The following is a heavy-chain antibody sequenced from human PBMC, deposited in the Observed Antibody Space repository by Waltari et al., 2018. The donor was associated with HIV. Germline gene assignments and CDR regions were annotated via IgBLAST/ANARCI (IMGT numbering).Heavy chain of an antibody. J-gene: IGHJ6*02. CDR3: AKVPQYISSSIYYYGMDV. D-gene: IGHD6-6*01. CDR2: ISGSGSST. Sequence: EVQVLESGGGLVQPGGSLRLSCAASGFTFSTNALSWVRQAPGKGLEWVSSISGSGSSTYYADSIEGRFTISRDNSKNTLYLQMNSLRAEDTAAYYCAKVPQYISSSIYYYGMDVWGQGTTVTVSS. V-gene: IGHV3-23*01. CDR1: GFTFSTNA.